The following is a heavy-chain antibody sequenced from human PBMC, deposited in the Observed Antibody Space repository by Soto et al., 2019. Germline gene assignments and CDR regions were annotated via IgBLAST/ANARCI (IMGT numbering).Heavy chain of an antibody. D-gene: IGHD4-17*01. CDR3: AKTGPEPGDYIDY. CDR1: VLRVSMLA. V-gene: IGHV3-23*01. J-gene: IGHJ4*02. CDR2: IRGSSGGT. Sequence: WGSTQISSAACVLRVSMLAMNWVCQAPGKGLEWVSGIRGSSGGTYYADSVKGRFTISRDDSKNTLYLHMNSLRSEDTAVYYCAKTGPEPGDYIDYWGQGTLGTLYS.